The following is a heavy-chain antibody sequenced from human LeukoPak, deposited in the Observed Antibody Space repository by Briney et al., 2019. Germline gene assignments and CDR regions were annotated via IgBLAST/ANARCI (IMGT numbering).Heavy chain of an antibody. Sequence: GGSLRLSCAASGFTFSSYGMHWVRQAPGKGLEWVAVISYDGSNKYYADSVKGRFTISRDNSKNTLYLQMNSLRAEDTAVYYCAKDQVYCSSTSCYEGPYYFDYWGQGTLVTVSS. CDR3: AKDQVYCSSTSCYEGPYYFDY. V-gene: IGHV3-30*18. D-gene: IGHD2-2*01. CDR1: GFTFSSYG. CDR2: ISYDGSNK. J-gene: IGHJ4*02.